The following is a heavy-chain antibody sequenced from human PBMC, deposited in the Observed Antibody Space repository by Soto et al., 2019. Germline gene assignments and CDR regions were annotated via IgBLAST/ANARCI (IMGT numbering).Heavy chain of an antibody. J-gene: IGHJ5*02. CDR2: IYPGDSDT. V-gene: IGHV5-51*01. CDR3: ARHGEQWLEDLNNWFDP. D-gene: IGHD6-19*01. CDR1: GGSFISYW. Sequence: SGEPLNLPCKGSGGSFISYWIGWMRNIHGQGLEWMGIIYPGDSDTRYSPSCQGQVTISADKSISTAYLQWSSLKASDTAMYYCARHGEQWLEDLNNWFDPWGQGTLVTVSS.